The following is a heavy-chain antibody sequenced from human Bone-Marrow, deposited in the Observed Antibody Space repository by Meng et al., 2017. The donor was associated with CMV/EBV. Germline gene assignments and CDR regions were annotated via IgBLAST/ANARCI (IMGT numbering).Heavy chain of an antibody. V-gene: IGHV1-2*02. Sequence: ASVKVSCKASGYTFTGYYMHWVRQAPGQGLEWMGWINPNSGGTKYAQKFQGRVTMTRDTSISTAYMELSRLRSDDTAVYYCARNRRTIFGVVMRDYYYYYGMDVWGQGTTVTVSS. J-gene: IGHJ6*02. D-gene: IGHD3-3*01. CDR3: ARNRRTIFGVVMRDYYYYYGMDV. CDR1: GYTFTGYY. CDR2: INPNSGGT.